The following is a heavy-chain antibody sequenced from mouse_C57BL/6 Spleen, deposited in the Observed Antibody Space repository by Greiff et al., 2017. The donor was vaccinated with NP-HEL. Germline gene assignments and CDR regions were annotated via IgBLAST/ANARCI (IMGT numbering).Heavy chain of an antibody. CDR3: APRYYSNYDYAMDY. D-gene: IGHD2-5*01. V-gene: IGHV1-42*01. J-gene: IGHJ4*01. CDR1: GYSFTGYY. CDR2: INPSTGGT. Sequence: EVQLQQSGPELVKPGASVKISCKASGYSFTGYYMNWVKQSPEKSLEWIGEINPSTGGTTYNQKFKTKATLTVDKSSSTAYMQLKRLTSEDSAVYYCAPRYYSNYDYAMDYWGQGTSVTVSA.